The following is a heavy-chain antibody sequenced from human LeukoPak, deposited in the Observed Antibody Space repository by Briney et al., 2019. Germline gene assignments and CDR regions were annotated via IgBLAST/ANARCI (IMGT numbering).Heavy chain of an antibody. Sequence: GGSLRLSCTASGFTFSSYAMNWVRQAPGKGLEWVAGISRSGSSTYYADFVKGRFTISRDTSKNTMYLQMNSLRADDTAIYYCAKYRGFGDSYDSWGQGTLVTVSS. CDR1: GFTFSSYA. CDR2: ISRSGSST. J-gene: IGHJ4*02. D-gene: IGHD3-10*01. CDR3: AKYRGFGDSYDS. V-gene: IGHV3-23*01.